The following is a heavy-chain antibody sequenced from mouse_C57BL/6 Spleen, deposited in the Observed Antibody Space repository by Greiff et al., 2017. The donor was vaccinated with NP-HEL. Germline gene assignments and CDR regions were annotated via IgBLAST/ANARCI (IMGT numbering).Heavy chain of an antibody. CDR1: GYTFTDYE. Sequence: VQLQQSGAELVRPGASVTLSCKASGYTFTDYEMHWVKQTPVHGLEWIGAIDPETGGTAYNQKFKGKAILTADKSSSTAYMELRSLTSEDSAVYYCTRGGYYYGSKYWYFDVWGTGTTVTVSS. CDR2: IDPETGGT. CDR3: TRGGYYYGSKYWYFDV. D-gene: IGHD1-1*01. V-gene: IGHV1-15*01. J-gene: IGHJ1*03.